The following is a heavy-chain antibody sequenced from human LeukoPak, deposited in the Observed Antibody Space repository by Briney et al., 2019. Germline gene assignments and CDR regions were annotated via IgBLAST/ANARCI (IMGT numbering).Heavy chain of an antibody. V-gene: IGHV1-2*02. CDR3: ARSGRVYVRGVLSWFDP. D-gene: IGHD2-8*01. J-gene: IGHJ5*02. CDR1: GYTFTVYY. CDR2: INPNSGGT. Sequence: WASVKVSCKASGYTFTVYYMHWVRQAPGQGRGWMGWINPNSGGTNYAQKFQGRVTMTRDTSISTAYMELSRLRSDDTAVYYCARSGRVYVRGVLSWFDPWGQGTLVTVSS.